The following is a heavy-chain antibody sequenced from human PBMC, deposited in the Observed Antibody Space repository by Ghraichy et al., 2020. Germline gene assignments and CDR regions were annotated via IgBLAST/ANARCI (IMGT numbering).Heavy chain of an antibody. V-gene: IGHV4-39*07. Sequence: SETLSLTCTVSGGSISSSSYYWGWIRQPPGKGLEWIGSIYYSGSTYYNPSLKSRVTISVDTSKNQFSLKLSSVTAADTAVYYCARGHGGLDYWGQGTLVTVSS. CDR1: GGSISSSSYY. D-gene: IGHD3-16*01. CDR3: ARGHGGLDY. CDR2: IYYSGST. J-gene: IGHJ4*02.